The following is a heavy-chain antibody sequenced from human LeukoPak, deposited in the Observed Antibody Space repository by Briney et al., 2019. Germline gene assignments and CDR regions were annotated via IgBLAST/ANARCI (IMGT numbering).Heavy chain of an antibody. J-gene: IGHJ4*02. CDR3: ARGSIMGARGLGDY. CDR2: IYSGGST. Sequence: GGSLRLSCAASGFTVSSNYMSWVRQAPGKGLEWVSVIYSGGSTYYADSVKGRFTISRDNSKNTVFLEMNSLRAEDTAVYYCARGSIMGARGLGDYWGQGTLVTVSS. D-gene: IGHD1-26*01. V-gene: IGHV3-53*05. CDR1: GFTVSSNY.